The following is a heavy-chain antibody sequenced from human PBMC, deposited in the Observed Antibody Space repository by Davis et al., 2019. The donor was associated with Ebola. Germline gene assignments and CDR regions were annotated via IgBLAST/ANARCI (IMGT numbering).Heavy chain of an antibody. D-gene: IGHD5-24*01. CDR1: GYTLTELS. Sequence: ASVKVSCKVSGYTLTELSMHWVRQAPGKGLEWMGGFDPEDGETIYAQKFQGRVTMTRNTSISTAYMELSSLRSEDTAVYYCARDRDGYNSFDYWGQGTLVTVSS. J-gene: IGHJ4*02. V-gene: IGHV1-24*01. CDR3: ARDRDGYNSFDY. CDR2: FDPEDGET.